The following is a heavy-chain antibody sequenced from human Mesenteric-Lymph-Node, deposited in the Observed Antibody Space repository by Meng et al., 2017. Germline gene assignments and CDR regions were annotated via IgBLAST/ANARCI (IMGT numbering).Heavy chain of an antibody. CDR2: MYYCGST. D-gene: IGHD2-2*01. CDR3: ARGRRWSSSSCDLDY. Sequence: QPQGSGPGLVQHLQTLSAPFTVSGGFISGSSCYWGWSRQPPGKGMEWNWSMYYCGSTNTNPTLKIRVTISVEVSKNQFSLYLRFVSAADTAMDYYARGRRWSSSSCDLDYWGQGALVTVSS. J-gene: IGHJ4*02. V-gene: IGHV4-39*07. CDR1: GGFISGSSCY.